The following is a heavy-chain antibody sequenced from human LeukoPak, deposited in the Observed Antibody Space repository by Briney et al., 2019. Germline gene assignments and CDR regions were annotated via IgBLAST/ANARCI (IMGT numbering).Heavy chain of an antibody. D-gene: IGHD6-13*01. CDR2: IYYVGDT. Sequence: SETLSLTCTVSGGSISSSSYYWGWIRQPPGKGPEWIGTIYYVGDTYYNPSLQSRVTISVDTSKNQFSLKLSSVTAADTAVYYCARSPGSRYAYDDYWGQGALVTVSS. CDR1: GGSISSSSYY. CDR3: ARSPGSRYAYDDY. J-gene: IGHJ4*02. V-gene: IGHV4-39*01.